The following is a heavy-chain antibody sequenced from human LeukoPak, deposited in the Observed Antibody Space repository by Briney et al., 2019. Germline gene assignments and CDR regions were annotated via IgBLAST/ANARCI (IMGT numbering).Heavy chain of an antibody. J-gene: IGHJ4*02. V-gene: IGHV3-53*01. CDR2: IYSGGST. Sequence: GGSLRLSCAASGFIVSSNYMSWVRQAPGKGLEWVSVIYSGGSTYYADSVKGRFTISRDNSKNTLYLQMNSLRAEDTAVYYCARDIVGATTDYWGQGTLVTVSS. CDR1: GFIVSSNY. D-gene: IGHD1-26*01. CDR3: ARDIVGATTDY.